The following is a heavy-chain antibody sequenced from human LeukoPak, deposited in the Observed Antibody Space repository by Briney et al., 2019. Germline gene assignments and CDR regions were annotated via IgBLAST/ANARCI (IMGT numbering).Heavy chain of an antibody. CDR3: ARGSRRGCSGGSCYSYYYYMDV. J-gene: IGHJ6*03. CDR2: INHSGST. CDR1: GFTFSSYE. D-gene: IGHD2-15*01. Sequence: GSLRLSCAASGFTFSSYEMNWVRQPPGKGLEWIGEINHSGSTNYNPSLKSRVTISVDTSKNQFSLKLSSVTAADTAVYYCARGSRRGCSGGSCYSYYYYMDVWGKGTTVTVSS. V-gene: IGHV4-34*01.